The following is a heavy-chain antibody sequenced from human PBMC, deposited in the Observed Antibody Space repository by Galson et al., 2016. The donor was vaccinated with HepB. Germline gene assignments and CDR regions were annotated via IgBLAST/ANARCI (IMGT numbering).Heavy chain of an antibody. CDR1: GFTFSSYA. D-gene: IGHD6-6*01. CDR2: IRGSGGST. CDR3: AKSIVAAPPNRSYYYYGMDG. Sequence: SLRLSCAASGFTFSSYAMNWVRQAPGKGLEWVSSIRGSGGSTDYADSVKGRFTISRDNSENTLSLQMNSLRAEDTAVYYCAKSIVAAPPNRSYYYYGMDGWGQGTTVTVSS. J-gene: IGHJ6*02. V-gene: IGHV3-23*01.